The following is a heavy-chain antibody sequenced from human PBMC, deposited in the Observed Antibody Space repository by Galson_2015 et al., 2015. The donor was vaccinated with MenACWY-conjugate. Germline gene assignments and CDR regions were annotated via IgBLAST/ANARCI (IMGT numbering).Heavy chain of an antibody. CDR2: ISKSGSPI. V-gene: IGHV3-48*03. Sequence: SLRLSCAASGFTFTGYEFNWVRQAPGTGLEWLSYISKSGSPIYYADSVKGRFTISRDDSENTAYLQMNSLKTEDTAVYYCTRGREGGCMDVWGKGTTVTVSS. J-gene: IGHJ6*03. CDR3: TRGREGGCMDV. CDR1: GFTFTGYE. D-gene: IGHD3-16*01.